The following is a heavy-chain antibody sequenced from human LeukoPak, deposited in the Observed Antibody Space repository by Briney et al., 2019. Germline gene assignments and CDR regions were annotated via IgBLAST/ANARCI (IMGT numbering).Heavy chain of an antibody. CDR3: AQQALYCSSTSCHYGMDV. CDR2: ISSSGSTI. Sequence: GGSLRLSCAASGFTFSSYEMNWVRQAPGKGLEWVSYISSSGSTIYHGDSVKGRFTISRDNAKNSLYLQMNRLRAENTAVYYCAQQALYCSSTSCHYGMDVWGQGTTVTVSS. CDR1: GFTFSSYE. D-gene: IGHD2-2*01. J-gene: IGHJ6*02. V-gene: IGHV3-48*03.